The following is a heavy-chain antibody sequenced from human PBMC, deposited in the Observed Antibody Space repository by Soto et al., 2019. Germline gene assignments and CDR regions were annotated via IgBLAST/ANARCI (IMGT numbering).Heavy chain of an antibody. J-gene: IGHJ5*02. CDR2: IYSGGST. CDR1: GFTVSSNY. V-gene: IGHV3-53*01. CDR3: ARDGNWGLYNWCDP. D-gene: IGHD7-27*01. Sequence: EVQLVESGGGLIQPGGSLRLSCAASGFTVSSNYMSWVRQAPGKGLEWVSVIYSGGSTYYADSVKGRFTISRDNSKNTLYLQMNSLRAEDTAVYYCARDGNWGLYNWCDPWGQGTLVTVSS.